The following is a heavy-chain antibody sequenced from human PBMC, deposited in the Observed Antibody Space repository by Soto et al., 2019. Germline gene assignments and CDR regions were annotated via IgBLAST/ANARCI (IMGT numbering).Heavy chain of an antibody. CDR2: ISGSGGST. J-gene: IGHJ6*02. CDR1: GFTFSDHY. V-gene: IGHV3-23*01. D-gene: IGHD3-10*01. CDR3: AKARGSENSYPYYFAMDV. Sequence: HPGGSLRLSCTASGFTFSDHYMSWIRQAPGKGLEWVSTISGSGGSTWYGDSVKGRLTISRDNSKNTLYLQMNSLRAEDTAAYYCAKARGSENSYPYYFAMDVWGRGTTVTVSS.